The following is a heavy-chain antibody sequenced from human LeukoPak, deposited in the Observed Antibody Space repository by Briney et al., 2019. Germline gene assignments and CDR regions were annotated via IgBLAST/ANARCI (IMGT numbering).Heavy chain of an antibody. V-gene: IGHV3-43*02. CDR3: AKDYYCDSGYYSDY. Sequence: GGSLRLSCAASGFTFDDYAMHWVRQAPGKGLEWVSLISGDGGSTYYADSVKGRFTISRDNSRNSLYLQMNSLRTEDTALYYCAKDYYCDSGYYSDYWGQGTLVTVSS. CDR2: ISGDGGST. CDR1: GFTFDDYA. D-gene: IGHD3-10*01. J-gene: IGHJ4*02.